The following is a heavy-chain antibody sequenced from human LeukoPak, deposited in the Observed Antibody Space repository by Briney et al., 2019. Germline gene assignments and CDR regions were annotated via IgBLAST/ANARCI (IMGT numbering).Heavy chain of an antibody. V-gene: IGHV3-33*01. J-gene: IGHJ3*02. CDR2: IWYDESNK. CDR1: GFSFSIYG. Sequence: GGSLRLSCAASGFSFSIYGMHWVRQAPGKALEWVARIWYDESNKYYADSVKGRFTISRDNSKNTLYLQMNSLRVEDTAVYYCARRQGDGCDIWGQGTMVTVSS. CDR3: ARRQGDGCDI.